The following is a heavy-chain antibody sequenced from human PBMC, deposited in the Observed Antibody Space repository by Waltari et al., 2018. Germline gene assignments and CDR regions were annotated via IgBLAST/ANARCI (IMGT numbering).Heavy chain of an antibody. V-gene: IGHV4-34*01. Sequence: QVQLQQWGAGLLKPSETLSLTCAVYGGSFSGYYWSWIRQPPGKGLEWIGEINHSGSTNYNPSLKSRVTISVDTSKNQFSRKLSSVTAADTAVYYCARSLNRGILEDYWGQGTLVTVSS. CDR2: INHSGST. J-gene: IGHJ4*02. CDR3: ARSLNRGILEDY. CDR1: GGSFSGYY.